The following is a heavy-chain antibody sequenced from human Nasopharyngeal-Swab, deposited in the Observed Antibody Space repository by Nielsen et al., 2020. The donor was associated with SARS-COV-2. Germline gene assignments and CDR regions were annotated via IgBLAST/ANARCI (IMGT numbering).Heavy chain of an antibody. D-gene: IGHD3-16*01. J-gene: IGHJ4*02. CDR3: AARGGVILPFDY. CDR2: IIPIFGTA. Sequence: WVRQAPGQGLEWMGGIIPIFGTANYAQKFQGRVTITADESTSTAYMELSSLRSEDTAVYYCAARGGVILPFDYWGQGTLVTVSS. V-gene: IGHV1-69*01.